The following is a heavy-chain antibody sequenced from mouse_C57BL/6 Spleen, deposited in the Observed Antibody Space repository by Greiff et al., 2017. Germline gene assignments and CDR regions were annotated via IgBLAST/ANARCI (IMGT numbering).Heavy chain of an antibody. Sequence: QVQLQQPGAELVKPGASVKLSCKASGYTFTSYWMHWVKQRPGQGLEWIGMIHPNSGSTNYNEKFKSKATLTVDNSSSTAYMQLSSLTSEDSAVYYCARSSSGTWFAYWGQGTLVTVSA. CDR1: GYTFTSYW. V-gene: IGHV1-64*01. CDR2: IHPNSGST. CDR3: ARSSSGTWFAY. J-gene: IGHJ3*01.